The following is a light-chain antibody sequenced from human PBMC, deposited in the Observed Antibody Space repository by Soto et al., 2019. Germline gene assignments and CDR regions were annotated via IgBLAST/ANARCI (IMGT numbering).Light chain of an antibody. CDR1: QSVSSY. V-gene: IGKV3-20*01. CDR2: DAS. J-gene: IGKJ1*01. Sequence: EIVLTQSPATLSLSPGERATLSCRASQSVSSYLAWYQQKPGQAPRLLIYDASNRATGIPARFSGSGYGTDFTLTISRLEPEDFALYYCKQYHTSPLTFGQGTKVDIK. CDR3: KQYHTSPLT.